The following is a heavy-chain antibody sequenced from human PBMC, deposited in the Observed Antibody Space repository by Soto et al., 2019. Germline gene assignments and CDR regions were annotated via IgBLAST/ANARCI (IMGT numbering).Heavy chain of an antibody. Sequence: GGSLRLSCAASGFTFSGSAMHWVRQASGKGLEWVGRIRSKANSYATAYAASVKGRSTISRDDSKNTAYLQMNSLKTEDTAVYYCTRHVTDFYGMDVWGQGTTVTVSS. D-gene: IGHD3-3*01. CDR2: IRSKANSYAT. CDR1: GFTFSGSA. J-gene: IGHJ6*02. CDR3: TRHVTDFYGMDV. V-gene: IGHV3-73*01.